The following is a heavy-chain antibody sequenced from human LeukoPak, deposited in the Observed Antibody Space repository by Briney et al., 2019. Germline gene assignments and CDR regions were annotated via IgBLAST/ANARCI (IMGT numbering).Heavy chain of an antibody. CDR2: MNPNSVNT. CDR3: ARAPTSSSWFYYYYYMDV. D-gene: IGHD6-13*01. J-gene: IGHJ6*03. Sequence: ASVKVCCKASGYTFISYDINWVRQATGQWLDWMGWMNPNSVNTGYAQKFQARVTITRNTSISTAYMELSSLRSEDTAVYYCARAPTSSSWFYYYYYMDVWGKGTTVTVSS. CDR1: GYTFISYD. V-gene: IGHV1-8*03.